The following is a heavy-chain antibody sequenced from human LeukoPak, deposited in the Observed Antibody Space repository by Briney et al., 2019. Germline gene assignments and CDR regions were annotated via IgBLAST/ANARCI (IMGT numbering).Heavy chain of an antibody. CDR1: GGSFSGYY. V-gene: IGHV4-34*01. J-gene: IGHJ4*02. Sequence: SETLSLTCAVYGGSFSGYYWSWIRQPPGKGLEWIGEINHSGSTNYNPSLKSRVTILVDTSKNQFSLKLSSVTAADTAVYYCARGTNSTDYYDSSGYSYWGQGTLVTVSS. CDR3: ARGTNSTDYYDSSGYSY. D-gene: IGHD3-22*01. CDR2: INHSGST.